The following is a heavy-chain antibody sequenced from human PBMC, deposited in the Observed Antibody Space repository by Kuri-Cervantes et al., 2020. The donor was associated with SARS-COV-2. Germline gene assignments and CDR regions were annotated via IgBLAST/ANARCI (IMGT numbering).Heavy chain of an antibody. D-gene: IGHD4-17*01. V-gene: IGHV1-18*01. CDR2: ISAYNGNT. CDR3: ARATVTPKVGLFFFDY. J-gene: IGHJ4*02. CDR1: GYTFTSYG. Sequence: ASVKVSCKASGYTFTSYGISWVRQAPGQGLEWVGWISAYNGNTNYAQKLQGRVTMTTDTSTSTAYMELRSLRSDDTAVYYCARATVTPKVGLFFFDYWGQGTLVTVSS.